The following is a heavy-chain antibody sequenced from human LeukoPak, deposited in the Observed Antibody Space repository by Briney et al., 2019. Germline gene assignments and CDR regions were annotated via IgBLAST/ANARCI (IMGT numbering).Heavy chain of an antibody. J-gene: IGHJ4*02. CDR2: INANSGGT. Sequence: ASVKVSCKASGYTFTGCYMHWVRQAPGQGLEWMVWINANSGGTNYAQKFQGRVTMTRDTSISTAYMELSRLRSDDTAVYYCARWNSITMIVAGTDYWGQGTRVTVSS. V-gene: IGHV1-2*02. CDR1: GYTFTGCY. CDR3: ARWNSITMIVAGTDY. D-gene: IGHD3-22*01.